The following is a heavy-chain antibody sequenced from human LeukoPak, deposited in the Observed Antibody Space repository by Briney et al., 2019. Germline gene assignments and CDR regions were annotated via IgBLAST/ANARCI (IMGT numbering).Heavy chain of an antibody. Sequence: GGSLRLSCAASGFTFSSYSMNWVRHAPGKGLEWVSSISSSSSYIYYADSVKGRFTISRDNAKNSLYLQMNSLRAEDTAVYYCAREVVLAGTTRAVYYFDYWGQGTLVTVSS. CDR1: GFTFSSYS. CDR3: AREVVLAGTTRAVYYFDY. V-gene: IGHV3-21*01. J-gene: IGHJ4*02. D-gene: IGHD1-7*01. CDR2: ISSSSSYI.